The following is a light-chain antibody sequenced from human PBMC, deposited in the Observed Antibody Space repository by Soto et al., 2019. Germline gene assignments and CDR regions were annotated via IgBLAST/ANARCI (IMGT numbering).Light chain of an antibody. CDR1: QSISNW. J-gene: IGKJ1*01. CDR2: QAS. Sequence: GDRVTVTCRGCQSISNWLDWYQQKPGKAPYLLVDQASTLKSGVPSRFGGRGSGTEFTLPISSFQPDDFATYYCQQYNSSSSTFCQGTNVDIE. CDR3: QQYNSSSST. V-gene: IGKV1-5*03.